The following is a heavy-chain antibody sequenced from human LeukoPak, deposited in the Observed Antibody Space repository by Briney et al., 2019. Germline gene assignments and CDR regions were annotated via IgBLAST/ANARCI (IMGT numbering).Heavy chain of an antibody. D-gene: IGHD6-6*01. Sequence: SETLSLTCTVSDDSISSYYWSWIRQPAGKGLEWIGRIYTSGHTNYNPPLESRLTMSVDKSKNQLSLKLTSVTAADTAVYYCASGRIAALDYWGQGTLVTVSS. CDR2: IYTSGHT. J-gene: IGHJ4*02. CDR3: ASGRIAALDY. V-gene: IGHV4-4*07. CDR1: DDSISSYY.